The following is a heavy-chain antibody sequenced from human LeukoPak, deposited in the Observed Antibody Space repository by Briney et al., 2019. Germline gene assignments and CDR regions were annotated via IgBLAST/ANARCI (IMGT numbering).Heavy chain of an antibody. Sequence: GESLKISCKASGYSVTNYWIGWVRQMPGKGVEWMGIIYPGDSDTRYSPSFQGQVTISADKSISTAYLQWSNLKASDTAMYYCARGSIMGATRNYLDYWGQGTLVTVSS. D-gene: IGHD1-26*01. CDR1: GYSVTNYW. CDR3: ARGSIMGATRNYLDY. J-gene: IGHJ4*02. CDR2: IYPGDSDT. V-gene: IGHV5-51*01.